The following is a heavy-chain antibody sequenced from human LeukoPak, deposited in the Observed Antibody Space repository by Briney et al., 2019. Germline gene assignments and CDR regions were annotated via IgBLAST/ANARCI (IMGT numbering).Heavy chain of an antibody. V-gene: IGHV3-33*01. CDR2: IWNAGTNT. Sequence: GGSLRLSCGASGFSFSTYGMHWVRQAPGKGLEWVALIWNAGTNTYYADSVKGRFTISRDNSKNTLYLQMNSLRAEDTAVYYCVGDTPPGGDYYFDYWGQGTLVILSS. CDR1: GFSFSTYG. J-gene: IGHJ4*02. D-gene: IGHD3-16*01. CDR3: VGDTPPGGDYYFDY.